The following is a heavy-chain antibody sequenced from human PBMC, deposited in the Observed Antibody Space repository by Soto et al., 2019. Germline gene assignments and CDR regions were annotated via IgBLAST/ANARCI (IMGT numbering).Heavy chain of an antibody. CDR1: GGTFSSYT. CDR2: IIPILGIA. J-gene: IGHJ4*02. Sequence: QVQLVQSGAEVKKPGSSVKVSCKASGGTFSSYTISWVRQAPGQGLEWMGRIIPILGIANYAQKFQGRVTITADKSTSTAYMELSSLRSEDTAVYYCASLHTIEMATIDYWGQGTLVTVSS. D-gene: IGHD5-12*01. V-gene: IGHV1-69*02. CDR3: ASLHTIEMATIDY.